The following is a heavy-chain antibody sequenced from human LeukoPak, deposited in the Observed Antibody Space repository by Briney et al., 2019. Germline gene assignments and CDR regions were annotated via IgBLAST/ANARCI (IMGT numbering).Heavy chain of an antibody. V-gene: IGHV3-11*03. CDR1: GLTYRNYY. CDR2: ISDDGSYA. Sequence: GGSLRLSCAASGLTYRNYYFSWVRQAPGKGLEWSSYISDDGSYANYADSVRGRFTISRDNAKNSLFLRMNSLRVEDTAVYYCARRMGRGPGGHFDYWGQGTLVTVSS. J-gene: IGHJ4*02. D-gene: IGHD2-15*01. CDR3: ARRMGRGPGGHFDY.